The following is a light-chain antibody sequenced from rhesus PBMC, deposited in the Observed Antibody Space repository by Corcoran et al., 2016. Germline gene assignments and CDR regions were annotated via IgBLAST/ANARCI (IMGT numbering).Light chain of an antibody. Sequence: DIVMTQTPLSLPVTPGEPASISCRSSQSLLDSEDGNTYLEWDLQKPGQSPQPLVYGVSNRASGVPARFSGSGSDTDFTLKISRVEAEDVGVYYCMQGIEYPFTFGPGTKLDIK. CDR2: GVS. CDR1: QSLLDSEDGNTY. V-gene: IGKV2S20*01. CDR3: MQGIEYPFT. J-gene: IGKJ3*01.